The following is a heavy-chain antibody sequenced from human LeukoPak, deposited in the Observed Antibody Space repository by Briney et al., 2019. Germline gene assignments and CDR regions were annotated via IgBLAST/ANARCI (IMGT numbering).Heavy chain of an antibody. V-gene: IGHV5-51*01. CDR3: ARQQGRITMVRGVIIDPDYYYYYGMDV. CDR2: IYPGDSDT. CDR1: GYSFTSYW. D-gene: IGHD3-10*01. Sequence: GESLKISCKGSGYSFTSYWIGWVRQMPGKGLEWMGIIYPGDSDTRYSPSFQGQVTISADKSISTAYLQWSSLKASDTAMYYRARQQGRITMVRGVIIDPDYYYYYGMDVWGQGTTVTVSS. J-gene: IGHJ6*02.